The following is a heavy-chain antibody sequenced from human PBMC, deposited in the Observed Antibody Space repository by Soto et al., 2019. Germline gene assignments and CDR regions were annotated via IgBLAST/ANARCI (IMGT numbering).Heavy chain of an antibody. Sequence: EVQLVESGGGLVQPGGSLRLSCAVSGFTFSSSEMYWVRQAPGKGLEWISYIHPSGQPIFYADSVKGRFTISRDNANNSLFLQMNSLRSWDTAVYYCAGRSSRWGQGTMVTVSS. J-gene: IGHJ3*01. V-gene: IGHV3-48*03. CDR3: AGRSSR. CDR2: IHPSGQPI. CDR1: GFTFSSSE.